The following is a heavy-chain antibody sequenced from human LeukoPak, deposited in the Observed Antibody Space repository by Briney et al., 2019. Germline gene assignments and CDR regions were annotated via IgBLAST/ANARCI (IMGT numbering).Heavy chain of an antibody. J-gene: IGHJ4*02. Sequence: PSETLSLTCAVYGGSFSGYYWNWIRQPPGKGLEWIGEISHNENTSYSPSLKSRLTISIDTSKNQFSLKLSSVTAADTAVYYCASSGSRWLIDKTYSPYWGQGTLVTVSS. CDR1: GGSFSGYY. CDR2: ISHNENT. V-gene: IGHV4-34*01. D-gene: IGHD3-22*01. CDR3: ASSGSRWLIDKTYSPY.